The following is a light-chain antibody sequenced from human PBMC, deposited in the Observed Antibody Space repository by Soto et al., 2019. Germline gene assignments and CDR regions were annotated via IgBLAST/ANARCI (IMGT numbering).Light chain of an antibody. CDR2: EVS. J-gene: IGLJ2*01. CDR3: SSYTTSTTRII. V-gene: IGLV2-14*01. CDR1: SSDVGGYNY. Sequence: QSALTQPASVSGSPGQSITISCTGTSSDVGGYNYVSWYQQHPGKAPKLMIYEVSDRPSGVSNRFSGSRSGNTASLTISGLQPEDEADYYCSSYTTSTTRIIFGGGTKLTVL.